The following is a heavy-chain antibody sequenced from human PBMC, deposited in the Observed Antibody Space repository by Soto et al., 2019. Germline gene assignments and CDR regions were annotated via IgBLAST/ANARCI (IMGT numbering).Heavy chain of an antibody. CDR2: INAGNGNT. V-gene: IGHV1-3*01. CDR3: ARDPWGSGFPKNWFDP. CDR1: GYTFTSYA. D-gene: IGHD6-19*01. Sequence: GASVKVACKASGYTFTSYAMHWVRQAPGQRLEWMGWINAGNGNTKYSQKFQGRVTITRDTSASTAYMELSSLRSEDTAVYYCARDPWGSGFPKNWFDPWGQGTLVTVSS. J-gene: IGHJ5*02.